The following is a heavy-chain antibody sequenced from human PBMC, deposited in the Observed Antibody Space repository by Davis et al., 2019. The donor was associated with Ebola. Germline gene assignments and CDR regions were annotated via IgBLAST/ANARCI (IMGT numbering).Heavy chain of an antibody. CDR3: AKEIGGGGGYSIDD. CDR1: GFTFSSYS. J-gene: IGHJ4*02. D-gene: IGHD6-19*01. V-gene: IGHV3-48*01. Sequence: GESLKISCAASGFTFSSYSMKWVPQAPGKGLERVSYISSSSSNIYYADSVKGRFTISRDSSKNTLPLQMDSLRVDDTAIYYCAKEIGGGGGYSIDDWGQGALVTVSS. CDR2: ISSSSSNI.